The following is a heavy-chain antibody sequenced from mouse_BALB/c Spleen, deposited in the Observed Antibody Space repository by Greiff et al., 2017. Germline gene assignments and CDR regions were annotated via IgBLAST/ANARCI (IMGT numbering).Heavy chain of an antibody. J-gene: IGHJ2*01. Sequence: EVKLVESGGGLVQPGGSRKLSCAASGFTFSSFGMHWVRQAPEKGLEWVAYISSGSSTIYYADTVKGRFTISRDNPKNTLFLQMTSLRSEDTAMYYCARGGASWDPFDYWGQGTTLTVSS. V-gene: IGHV5-17*02. CDR2: ISSGSSTI. D-gene: IGHD4-1*01. CDR3: ARGGASWDPFDY. CDR1: GFTFSSFG.